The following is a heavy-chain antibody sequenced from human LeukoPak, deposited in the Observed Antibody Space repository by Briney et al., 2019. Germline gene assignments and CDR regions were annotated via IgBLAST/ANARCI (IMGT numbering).Heavy chain of an antibody. V-gene: IGHV3-48*01. D-gene: IGHD2-2*01. Sequence: PGGSMRLSCAASGFTFSSYRMNWVRQAPGKGREWVSYISTSSSSIYYADSVKGRFTIYRDTDKNSLSLQMNSLRAEDTAAYYCAREISGDTLVVPAAKLTQKYSYYYMDVWGKGTTVTVSS. CDR1: GFTFSSYR. CDR3: AREISGDTLVVPAAKLTQKYSYYYMDV. J-gene: IGHJ6*03. CDR2: ISTSSSSI.